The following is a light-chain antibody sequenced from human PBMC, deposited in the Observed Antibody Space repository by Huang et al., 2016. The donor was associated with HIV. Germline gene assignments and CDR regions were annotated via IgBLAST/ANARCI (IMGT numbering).Light chain of an antibody. Sequence: DIVMTQSPDSLAVSLGERTTINCRSSQSVLYSSNNKNYLAWYQQKPGQPPKLLITWATTRESGVPDRFSGSWSGTEFTLTITSLQAEDVAVYYCQQFYIPPPTFGQGTKVEIK. J-gene: IGKJ1*01. CDR2: WAT. CDR1: QSVLYSSNNKNY. CDR3: QQFYIPPPT. V-gene: IGKV4-1*01.